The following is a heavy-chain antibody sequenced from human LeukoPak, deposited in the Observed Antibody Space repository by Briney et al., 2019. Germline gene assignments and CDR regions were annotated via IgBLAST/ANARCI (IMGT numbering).Heavy chain of an antibody. Sequence: SSETLSLTCTVSGGSISSYYWSWIRQTPGKGLEWIGYIYYSGSTNYNPSLKSRVTISVDTSKNQFSLKLSSVTAADTAVYYCARENSSGPDGYYSYGMDVWGQGTTVTVSS. CDR3: ARENSSGPDGYYSYGMDV. V-gene: IGHV4-59*01. CDR1: GGSISSYY. CDR2: IYYSGST. J-gene: IGHJ6*02. D-gene: IGHD6-19*01.